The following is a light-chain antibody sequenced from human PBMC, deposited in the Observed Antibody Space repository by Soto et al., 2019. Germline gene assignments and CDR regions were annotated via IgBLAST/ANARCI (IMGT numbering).Light chain of an antibody. Sequence: DIVMTQSPDSLAVSLGEGATINCKSSQSVLSSSNNKNYLAWYQHKPGQPPKLLIYWASTRESGVPDRFSGSGSGTDFTLTISSLQAEDVAVYYCQQYYSLPLTFGGGTKVEIK. V-gene: IGKV4-1*01. CDR2: WAS. J-gene: IGKJ4*01. CDR3: QQYYSLPLT. CDR1: QSVLSSSNNKNY.